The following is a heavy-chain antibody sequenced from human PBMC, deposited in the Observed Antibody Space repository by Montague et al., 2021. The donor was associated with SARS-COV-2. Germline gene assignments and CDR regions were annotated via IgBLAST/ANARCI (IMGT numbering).Heavy chain of an antibody. Sequence: SETLSLTCTVSGGSISSYYWSWIRQPPGRGLEWIGYIYYSGSTNXNPSLKSRVTISVDTSKNQFSLKLSSVPAADTAVYYCARHPIGSFPRYGMDVWGQGTTVTVSS. CDR3: ARHPIGSFPRYGMDV. D-gene: IGHD2-15*01. J-gene: IGHJ6*02. CDR1: GGSISSYY. CDR2: IYYSGST. V-gene: IGHV4-59*08.